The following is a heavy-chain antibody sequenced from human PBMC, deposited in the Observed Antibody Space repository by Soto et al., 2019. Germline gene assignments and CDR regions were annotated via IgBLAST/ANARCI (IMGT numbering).Heavy chain of an antibody. D-gene: IGHD5-12*01. V-gene: IGHV1-3*01. CDR2: INAGNGDT. Sequence: QVQLVQSGAEMKKPGASVKLSCKASGITYNTYAIHWVRQAPGQGLEWMGWINAGNGDTRYSQNFQGRVTLTRDTSASTVYVDLYSLKFEDTGVYYCSRAISGYVTWGQGTLVTVSS. J-gene: IGHJ4*02. CDR3: SRAISGYVT. CDR1: GITYNTYA.